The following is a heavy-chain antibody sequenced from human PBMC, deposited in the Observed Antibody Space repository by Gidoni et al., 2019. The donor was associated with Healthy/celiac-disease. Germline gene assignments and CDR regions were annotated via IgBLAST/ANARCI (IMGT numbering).Heavy chain of an antibody. J-gene: IGHJ5*02. CDR2: IYYSGST. Sequence: QVQLQESGPGLVKPSQTLSLTCTVSGGSISSGDYYWSWIRQPPGKGLEWIWYIYYSGSTYYTPSLKSRVTISVDTSKNQFSLKLSSVTAADTAVYYCARAVVVVAATSLGWFDPWGQGTLVTVSS. D-gene: IGHD2-15*01. CDR1: GGSISSGDYY. V-gene: IGHV4-30-4*01. CDR3: ARAVVVVAATSLGWFDP.